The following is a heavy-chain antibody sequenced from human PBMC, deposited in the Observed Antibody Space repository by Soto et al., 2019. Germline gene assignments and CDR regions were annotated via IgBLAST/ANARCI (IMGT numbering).Heavy chain of an antibody. CDR1: GFTFSSHA. J-gene: IGHJ4*02. CDR3: ATVAQSSWALRSAKFDY. V-gene: IGHV3-23*01. CDR2: ISASGAST. Sequence: PGGSLRLSCAASGFTFSSHAMSWVRQAPGKGLEWVSGISASGASTYYADSVKDRFTISRDNSMDTLYLQMNSLGAEDTAVYFCATVAQSSWALRSAKFDYWGQGTLVTVSS. D-gene: IGHD6-13*01.